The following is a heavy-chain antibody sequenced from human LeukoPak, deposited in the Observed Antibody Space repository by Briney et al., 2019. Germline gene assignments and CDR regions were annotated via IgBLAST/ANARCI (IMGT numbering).Heavy chain of an antibody. J-gene: IGHJ4*02. CDR1: GYSFTSYW. CDR3: AKTGIATTGTSNFFDY. D-gene: IGHD6-13*01. V-gene: IGHV5-51*01. CDR2: IYPGDSDT. Sequence: GESLKISCKGSGYSFTSYWIGWVRQMPGKGLEWMGIIYPGDSDTRYSPSFQGQVTISADKSISTAYLQRTSLKASDTAMYYCAKTGIATTGTSNFFDYWGQGTLITVSS.